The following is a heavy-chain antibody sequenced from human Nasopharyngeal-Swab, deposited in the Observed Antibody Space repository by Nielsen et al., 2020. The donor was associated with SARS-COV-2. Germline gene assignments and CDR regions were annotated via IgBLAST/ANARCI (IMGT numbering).Heavy chain of an antibody. D-gene: IGHD3-9*01. CDR3: ARVSRYYDILTGYYAEDGMDV. Sequence: VRQAPGKGLEWVAVISYDGSNKYYADSVKGRFTISRDNAKNSLYLQMNSLRAEDTAVYYCARVSRYYDILTGYYAEDGMDVWGQGTTVTVSS. V-gene: IGHV3-33*05. J-gene: IGHJ6*02. CDR2: ISYDGSNK.